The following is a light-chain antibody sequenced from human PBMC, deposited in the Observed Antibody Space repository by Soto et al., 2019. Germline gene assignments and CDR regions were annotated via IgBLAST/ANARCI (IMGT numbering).Light chain of an antibody. CDR3: SSYAASNNFYFV. V-gene: IGLV2-8*01. CDR1: SSDVGGYNY. CDR2: EVT. J-gene: IGLJ3*02. Sequence: QSVLTQPPSASVSPGQSVTISCTGTSSDVGGYNYVSWYQQYPGRAPKLMIYEVTKRPSGVPDRFSGSKSGNTASLTVSGLQAEDEADYYCSSYAASNNFYFVFGGGTKVTAL.